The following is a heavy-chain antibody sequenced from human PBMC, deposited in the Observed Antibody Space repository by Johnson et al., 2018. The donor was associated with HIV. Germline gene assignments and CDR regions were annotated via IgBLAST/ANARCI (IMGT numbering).Heavy chain of an antibody. J-gene: IGHJ3*02. D-gene: IGHD5-12*01. CDR1: GFTFSNAW. CDR3: ASVLGRGYSGYDKNYDAFDI. V-gene: IGHV3-66*01. CDR2: IYSGGST. Sequence: VQLVESGGGLVKPGGSLRLSCAASGFTFSNAWMTWVRQAPGKGLEWVSVIYSGGSTYYADSVKGRFTISRDNVKNSLYLEMNSLRAEDTALYYCASVLGRGYSGYDKNYDAFDIWGQGTMVTDSS.